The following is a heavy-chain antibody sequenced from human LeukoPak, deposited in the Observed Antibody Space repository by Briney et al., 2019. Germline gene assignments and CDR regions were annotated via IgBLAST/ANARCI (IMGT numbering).Heavy chain of an antibody. CDR2: IYYSGST. D-gene: IGHD3-10*01. V-gene: IGHV4-31*03. J-gene: IGHJ5*02. CDR3: ARDGSGTRNWFDP. Sequence: SQTLSLTCTVSGGSISSGGYYWSWIRQHPGEGLEWIGYIYYSGSTYYNPSLKSRVTISVDTSKNQFSLKLSSVTAADTAVYYCARDGSGTRNWFDPWGQGTLVTVSS. CDR1: GGSISSGGYY.